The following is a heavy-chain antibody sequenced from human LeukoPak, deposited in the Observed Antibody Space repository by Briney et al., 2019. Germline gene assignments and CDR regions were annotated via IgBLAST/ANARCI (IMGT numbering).Heavy chain of an antibody. J-gene: IGHJ4*02. D-gene: IGHD5-18*01. Sequence: GGSLRLSCAASGFTFSNAWMSWVRQAPGKGLEWVGRIKSKTDGGTTDYAAPVKGRFTISRDDSKNTLYLQMNSLKTEDTAVYYCTPGLYSYGHGFDYWGQGTLVNVSS. V-gene: IGHV3-15*01. CDR3: TPGLYSYGHGFDY. CDR2: IKSKTDGGTT. CDR1: GFTFSNAW.